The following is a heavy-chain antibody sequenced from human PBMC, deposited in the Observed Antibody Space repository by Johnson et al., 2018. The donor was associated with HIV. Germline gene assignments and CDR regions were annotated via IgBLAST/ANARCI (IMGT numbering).Heavy chain of an antibody. D-gene: IGHD3-22*01. J-gene: IGHJ3*02. Sequence: QVQLVESGGGLVKPGGSLRLSCAASGFTFSDYDMSWIRQAPGKGLEWVSYISRSGSTIYYADSVTGRFTISRDNAKNTLYLQMNRLIAEDAAVYYCARGAKFYDSIRGAFDIWGQGTMVTVSS. CDR1: GFTFSDYD. CDR3: ARGAKFYDSIRGAFDI. V-gene: IGHV3-11*04. CDR2: ISRSGSTI.